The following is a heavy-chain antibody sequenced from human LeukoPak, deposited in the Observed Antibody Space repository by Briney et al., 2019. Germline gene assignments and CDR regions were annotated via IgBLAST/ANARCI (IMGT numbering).Heavy chain of an antibody. CDR1: GFTFSSYA. CDR3: AKDLGIGQWLVRGGY. Sequence: GGSLRLSCAASGFTFSSYAMSWVRQAPGKGLEWVSAISGSGGSTYYADSVKGRFTIPRDNSKNTLYLQMNSLRAEDTAVYYCAKDLGIGQWLVRGGYWGQGTLVTVSS. CDR2: ISGSGGST. D-gene: IGHD6-19*01. J-gene: IGHJ4*02. V-gene: IGHV3-23*01.